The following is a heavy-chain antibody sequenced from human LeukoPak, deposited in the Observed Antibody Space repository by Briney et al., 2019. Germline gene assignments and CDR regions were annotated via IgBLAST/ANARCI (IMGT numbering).Heavy chain of an antibody. D-gene: IGHD6-19*01. CDR3: ARGGPVAGYYFDY. J-gene: IGHJ4*02. Sequence: SVKVSCKASGGTFRTYAFSWVRQAPGQGLEWMGRIIPILGITNYAQKFQGRVTIAADKSARTAYMELSSLKSEDTAVYYCARGGPVAGYYFDYWGQGTLVTVSS. V-gene: IGHV1-69*04. CDR1: GGTFRTYA. CDR2: IIPILGIT.